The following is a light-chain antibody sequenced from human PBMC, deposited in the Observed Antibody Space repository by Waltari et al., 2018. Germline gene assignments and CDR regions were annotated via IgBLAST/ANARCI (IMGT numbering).Light chain of an antibody. CDR1: QIITTY. CDR3: QESHSIPYT. V-gene: IGKV1-39*01. J-gene: IGKJ2*01. Sequence: DIHMTQSPSSLSASVGDRVTITCRASQIITTYLNWYQQKPGKAPKLLIYAASRLQSGVPSRFSGSGSVTDFTLTISSLQPEDCATYYCQESHSIPYTFGQGTKLEI. CDR2: AAS.